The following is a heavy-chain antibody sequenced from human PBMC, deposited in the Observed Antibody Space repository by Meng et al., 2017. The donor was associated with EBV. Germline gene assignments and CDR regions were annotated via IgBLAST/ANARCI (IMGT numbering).Heavy chain of an antibody. J-gene: IGHJ5*02. CDR3: ARETSGYDFNWFDP. CDR1: GYTFTSYG. Sequence: VPLVQSVAGVKKPGASVKVSCKASGYTFTSYGISWVRQAPGQGLEWMGCISTYNGNTNYAQKLQGRVTMTTDTSTSTAYMELRSLRSDDTAVYYCARETSGYDFNWFDPWGQGTLVTVSS. CDR2: ISTYNGNT. D-gene: IGHD5-12*01. V-gene: IGHV1-18*01.